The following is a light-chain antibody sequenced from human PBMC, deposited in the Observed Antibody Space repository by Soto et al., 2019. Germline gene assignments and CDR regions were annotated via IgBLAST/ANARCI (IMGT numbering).Light chain of an antibody. Sequence: EIVLTQSPGTLSLSPVQRATLSCRASQRLSASDIAWYQQKPGQAPKFLIYGVSSRATGIPDRFSGSGSGTDFTLTISRLEPEDFAVYYCHQYGGAGTFGQGTKVDIK. CDR1: QRLSASD. V-gene: IGKV3-20*01. J-gene: IGKJ1*01. CDR2: GVS. CDR3: HQYGGAGT.